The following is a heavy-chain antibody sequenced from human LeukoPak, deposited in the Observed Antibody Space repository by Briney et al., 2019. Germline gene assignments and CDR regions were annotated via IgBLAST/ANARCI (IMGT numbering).Heavy chain of an antibody. Sequence: GGSLRLSCAASGFAFSSYDMHWVRQATGKGLEWVSAIGTAGDTSYPGSVKGRFTISRENAKNSLYLQMNSLRAGDTAVYYCARAYRGYYGSGSYYNDAFDIWGQGTMVTVSS. CDR1: GFAFSSYD. CDR3: ARAYRGYYGSGSYYNDAFDI. V-gene: IGHV3-13*04. CDR2: IGTAGDT. D-gene: IGHD3-10*01. J-gene: IGHJ3*02.